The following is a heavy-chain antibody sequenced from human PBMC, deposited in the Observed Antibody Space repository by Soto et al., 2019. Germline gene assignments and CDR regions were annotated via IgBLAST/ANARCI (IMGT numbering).Heavy chain of an antibody. V-gene: IGHV4-39*01. D-gene: IGHD2-15*01. CDR1: GGSISSSSYY. Sequence: KTSETLSLTCTVSGGSISSSSYYWGWIRQPPGKGLEWIGSIYYSGSTYYNPSLKSRVTICVDTSKNLFSLKLSSVTAADTAVYYCAGYQRYCSGGSCYYMDVWGKGTTVTVSS. CDR3: AGYQRYCSGGSCYYMDV. CDR2: IYYSGST. J-gene: IGHJ6*03.